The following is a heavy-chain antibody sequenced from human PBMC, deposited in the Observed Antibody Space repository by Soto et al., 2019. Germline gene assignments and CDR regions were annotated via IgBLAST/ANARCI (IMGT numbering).Heavy chain of an antibody. CDR1: GFTFSSYS. CDR2: ISSSSSYI. D-gene: IGHD3-10*01. V-gene: IGHV3-21*01. CDR3: ASKDYYGSGSLNYYYYYYMDV. J-gene: IGHJ6*03. Sequence: GGSLRLSCAASGFTFSSYSMNWVRQAPGKGLEWVSSISSSSSYIYYADSVKGRFTISRDNAKNSLYLQMNSLRAEDTAVYYCASKDYYGSGSLNYYYYYYMDVWGKGTTVTVSS.